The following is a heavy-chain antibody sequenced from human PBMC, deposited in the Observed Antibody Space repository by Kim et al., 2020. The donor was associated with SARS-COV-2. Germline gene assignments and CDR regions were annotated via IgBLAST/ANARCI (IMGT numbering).Heavy chain of an antibody. CDR1: GFTFSSYE. CDR3: ARERGPGWLQFRSDP. CDR2: ISSSGSTI. Sequence: GGSLRLSCAASGFTFSSYEMNWVRQAPGKGLEWVSYISSSGSTIYYADSVKGRFTISRDNAKNSLYLQMNSLRAEDTAVYYCARERGPGWLQFRSDPWGQGTLVTVSS. V-gene: IGHV3-48*03. J-gene: IGHJ5*02. D-gene: IGHD5-12*01.